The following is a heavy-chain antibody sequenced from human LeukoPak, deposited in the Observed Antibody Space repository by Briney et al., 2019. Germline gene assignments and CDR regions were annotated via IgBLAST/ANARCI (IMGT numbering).Heavy chain of an antibody. J-gene: IGHJ4*02. CDR2: IYYSGST. CDR3: ARARAGSYYFDY. V-gene: IGHV4-31*03. CDR1: GGSISSGGYY. D-gene: IGHD1-26*01. Sequence: SETLSLTCTVSGGSISSGGYYWSWIRQHPGKGLEWIGNIYYSGSTYYNPSLKSRVTISVDTSKNQFSLKLSSVTAADTAVYYCARARAGSYYFDYWGQGTLVTVSS.